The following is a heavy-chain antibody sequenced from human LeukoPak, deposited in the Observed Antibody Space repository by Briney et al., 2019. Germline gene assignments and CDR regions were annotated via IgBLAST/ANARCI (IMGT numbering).Heavy chain of an antibody. V-gene: IGHV4-59*08. D-gene: IGHD2/OR15-2a*01. CDR3: ARHDPVGHFLRGMDV. J-gene: IGHJ6*02. Sequence: SETLSLTCAVSGGSISGYFWSWSRQPPGKGLEWIGYIYYTGSTIYNPSLRSRVTMSVDVSKNQFSLDLTSVTAADTAVYYCARHDPVGHFLRGMDVWGQGTTVAVSS. CDR2: IYYTGST. CDR1: GGSISGYF.